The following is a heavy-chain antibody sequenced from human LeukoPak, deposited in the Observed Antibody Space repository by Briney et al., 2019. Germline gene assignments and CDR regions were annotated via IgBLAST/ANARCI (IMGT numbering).Heavy chain of an antibody. J-gene: IGHJ3*02. D-gene: IGHD3-22*01. CDR3: ATGYYYDSSGAFDI. CDR2: IKQDGSEK. CDR1: GFTFSSYW. Sequence: PGGSLRLSCAASGFTFSSYWMSWVRQAPGKGLEWVANIKQDGSEKYYVDSVKGRFTISRDNAKNSLYLQMNSLRAEDTAVYYCATGYYYDSSGAFDIWGQGTMVTVSS. V-gene: IGHV3-7*01.